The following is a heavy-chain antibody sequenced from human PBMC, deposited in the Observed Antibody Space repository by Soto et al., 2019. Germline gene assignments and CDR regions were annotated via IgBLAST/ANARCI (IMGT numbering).Heavy chain of an antibody. CDR2: IIPIFGTA. D-gene: IGHD3-10*01. CDR3: AREYYGSGSDFDY. Sequence: ASVKVSCQASGDTFSSYAISWVRQAPGQGLEWMGGIIPIFGTANYAQKFQGRVTITADESTSTAYMELSSLRSEDTAVYYCAREYYGSGSDFDYWGQGTLVTVPQ. CDR1: GDTFSSYA. J-gene: IGHJ4*02. V-gene: IGHV1-69*13.